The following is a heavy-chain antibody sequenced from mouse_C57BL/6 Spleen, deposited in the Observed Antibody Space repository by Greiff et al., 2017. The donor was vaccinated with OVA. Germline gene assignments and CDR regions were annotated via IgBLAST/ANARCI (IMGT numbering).Heavy chain of an antibody. D-gene: IGHD2-5*01. J-gene: IGHJ4*01. CDR3: ARRGLNSNYVGAMDY. Sequence: QVQLKESGPGLVQPSQSLSITCTVSGFSLTSYGVHWVRQSPGKGLEWLGVIWSGGSTDYNAAFISRLSISKDNSKSQVFYKMNSLQADDTAIYYCARRGLNSNYVGAMDYWGQGTSVTVSS. CDR1: GFSLTSYG. V-gene: IGHV2-2*01. CDR2: IWSGGST.